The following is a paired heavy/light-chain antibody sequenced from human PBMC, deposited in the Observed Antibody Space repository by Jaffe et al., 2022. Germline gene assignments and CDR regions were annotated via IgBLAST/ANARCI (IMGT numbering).Heavy chain of an antibody. CDR2: ISANSAYT. D-gene: IGHD5-12*01. Sequence: EVQLLESGGGLVQPGGSLKLSCAASGFTFSDSDMTWVRQAPGKGLEYLSHISANSAYTQYADSVKGRFTISRDNSKNTLFLQMNSLRAEDTAVYYCGRRPPGSLDYWGQGTLVTVSS. V-gene: IGHV3-23*01. J-gene: IGHJ4*02. CDR3: GRRPPGSLDY. CDR1: GFTFSDSD.
Light chain of an antibody. CDR1: QSLVHSDGNTY. CDR3: MQSTYWPLT. J-gene: IGKJ4*01. Sequence: DAVMTQSPLSLPVTLGQPASISCRSSQSLVHSDGNTYLNWFQQRPGQSPRRLIYKVSNRDSGVPDRFSGSGSGTDFTLKISRVEAEDVGVYYCMQSTYWPLTFGGGTKVEIK. CDR2: KVS. V-gene: IGKV2-30*02.